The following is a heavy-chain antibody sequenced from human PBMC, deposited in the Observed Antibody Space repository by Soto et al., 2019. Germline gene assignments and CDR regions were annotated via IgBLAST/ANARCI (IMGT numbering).Heavy chain of an antibody. CDR1: GGSINGYY. J-gene: IGHJ4*02. CDR3: EQYRSTDADGYILDF. V-gene: IGHV4-59*01. D-gene: IGHD5-12*01. Sequence: SKTLSLTCTISGGSINGYYWSWIRHPPGKGLEWIGYVYYTGTTKYNPSLESRVTISADTSKNQFSLRVTSVTAADTAVYYCEQYRSTDADGYILDFWGQGILITGS. CDR2: VYYTGTT.